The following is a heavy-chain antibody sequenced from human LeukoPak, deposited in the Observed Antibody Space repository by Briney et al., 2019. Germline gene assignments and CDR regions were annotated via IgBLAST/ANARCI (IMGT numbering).Heavy chain of an antibody. J-gene: IGHJ6*03. Sequence: ASVKVSCKASGYTFTSYDINWVRQATGQGLEWMGWMIPNSGNTGYAQKFQGRVTITRNTSISTAYMELSSLRSEDTAVYYCVSGDILTGYGYQDYYYMDVWGKGTTVTVSS. CDR2: MIPNSGNT. CDR1: GYTFTSYD. V-gene: IGHV1-8*03. D-gene: IGHD3-9*01. CDR3: VSGDILTGYGYQDYYYMDV.